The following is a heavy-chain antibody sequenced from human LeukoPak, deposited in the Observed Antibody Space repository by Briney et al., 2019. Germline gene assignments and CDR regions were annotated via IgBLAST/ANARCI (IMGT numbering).Heavy chain of an antibody. V-gene: IGHV4-61*02. D-gene: IGHD6-13*01. CDR1: GGSISSGSCY. Sequence: PSETLSLTCTVSGGSISSGSCYWSWIRQPAGKGLKCIGRIYTSGSTNYNPSLKSRVTISVDTSKNQFSLKLSSVTAADTAVYYCARVEQQLGYNWFDPWGQGTLVTVSS. J-gene: IGHJ5*02. CDR3: ARVEQQLGYNWFDP. CDR2: IYTSGST.